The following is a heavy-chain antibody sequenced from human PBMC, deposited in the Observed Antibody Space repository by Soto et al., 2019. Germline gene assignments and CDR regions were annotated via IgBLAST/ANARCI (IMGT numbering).Heavy chain of an antibody. CDR2: ISGSGGST. J-gene: IGHJ4*02. V-gene: IGHV3-23*01. CDR3: AEVYDFWGGYFDY. CDR1: GFTFSSYA. Sequence: EVQLLESGGGLVQPGGSLRLSCAASGFTFSSYAMSWVRQAPGKGLEWVSAISGSGGSTYYADSVKGRFTISRDNSKNTLYLQMNSLRAEDTAVYYCAEVYDFWGGYFDYWGQGTLVTVSS. D-gene: IGHD3-3*01.